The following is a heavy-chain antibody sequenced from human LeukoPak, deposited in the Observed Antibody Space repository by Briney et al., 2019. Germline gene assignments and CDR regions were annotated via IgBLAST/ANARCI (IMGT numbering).Heavy chain of an antibody. CDR3: ATDTLMDWMRAFDV. CDR1: GGSVSSGNSY. Sequence: SETLSLTCTVSGGSVSSGNSYWSWIRQSPGKGLEYIGYIYYNGNTNYNPSLKSRVTMSVDTSQNQFSLKLNSVTAADTAVYYCATDTLMDWMRAFDVWGQRTVVTVSS. CDR2: IYYNGNT. D-gene: IGHD3/OR15-3a*01. V-gene: IGHV4-61*01. J-gene: IGHJ3*01.